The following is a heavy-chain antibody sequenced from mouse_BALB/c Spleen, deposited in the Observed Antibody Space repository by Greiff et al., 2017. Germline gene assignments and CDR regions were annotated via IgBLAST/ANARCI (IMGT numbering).Heavy chain of an antibody. V-gene: IGHV1-12*01. J-gene: IGHJ4*01. CDR2: IYPGNGDT. CDR3: ARGGVTYYAMDY. CDR1: GYTFTSYN. Sequence: QVQLQQPGAELVKPGASVKMSCKASGYTFTSYNMHWVKQTPGQGLEWIGAIYPGNGDTSYNQKFKGKATLTADKSSSTAYMQLSSLTSEDSAVYYCARGGVTYYAMDYWGQGTSVTVSS. D-gene: IGHD2-1*01.